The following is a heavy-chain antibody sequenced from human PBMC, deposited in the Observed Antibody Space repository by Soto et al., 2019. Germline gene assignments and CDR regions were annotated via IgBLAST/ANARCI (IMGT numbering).Heavy chain of an antibody. J-gene: IGHJ4*02. Sequence: QVQLVESGGGVVQPGRSLRLSCAASGFTFSSYGMHWVRQAPGKGLEWVAVISYDGSDKYYEDSVRGRFTISRDNSRNTLYLQMNYLRAEDTAVYYCAKDSLRDIWFGEFRADYWGQGTLVTVSS. CDR1: GFTFSSYG. CDR3: AKDSLRDIWFGEFRADY. CDR2: ISYDGSDK. D-gene: IGHD3-10*01. V-gene: IGHV3-30*18.